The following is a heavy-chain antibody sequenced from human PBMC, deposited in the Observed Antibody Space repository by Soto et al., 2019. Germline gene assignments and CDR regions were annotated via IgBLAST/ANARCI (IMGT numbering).Heavy chain of an antibody. CDR3: ARDNEDKATVYDWFDP. CDR2: INHSGNT. D-gene: IGHD5-18*01. Sequence: XATLALTFAVSGYSIRSGYDWGWIRQPPGKGLEWIGSINHSGNTYYNPSLKSRVTISVDTSKNQFFLKLTSVTAADTAVYYCARDNEDKATVYDWFDPWGQGTLVTVSS. V-gene: IGHV4-38-2*02. J-gene: IGHJ5*02. CDR1: GYSIRSGYD.